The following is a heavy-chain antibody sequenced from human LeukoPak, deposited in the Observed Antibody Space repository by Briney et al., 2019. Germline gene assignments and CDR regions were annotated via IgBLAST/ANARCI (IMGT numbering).Heavy chain of an antibody. CDR3: ARVRLWFGEPSHFDY. J-gene: IGHJ4*02. V-gene: IGHV5-10-1*01. D-gene: IGHD3-10*01. CDR2: IDPSDSYT. Sequence: GESLPISCQGSGYTFTSYWISWVRQMPGKGLEWMGRIDPSDSYTNYSPSFQGHVTISADKSISTAYLQWSSLKASDTAMYYCARVRLWFGEPSHFDYWGQGTLVTVSS. CDR1: GYTFTSYW.